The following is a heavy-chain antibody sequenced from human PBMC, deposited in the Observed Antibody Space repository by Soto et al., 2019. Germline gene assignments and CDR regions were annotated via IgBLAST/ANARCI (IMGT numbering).Heavy chain of an antibody. CDR1: GFTFSSYA. Sequence: QVQLVESGGGVVQPGRSLRLSCAASGFTFSSYAMHWVRQAPGKGLEWVAVISYDGSNKYYADSVKGRFTISRDNSKNTLYLQMNSLRAEDTAVYYCAREGGGYGDSYYGMDVWGQGTTVTVSS. V-gene: IGHV3-30-3*01. J-gene: IGHJ6*02. CDR2: ISYDGSNK. D-gene: IGHD5-12*01. CDR3: AREGGGYGDSYYGMDV.